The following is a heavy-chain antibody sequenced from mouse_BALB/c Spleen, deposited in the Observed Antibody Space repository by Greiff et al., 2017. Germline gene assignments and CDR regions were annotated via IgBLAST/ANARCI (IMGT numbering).Heavy chain of an antibody. V-gene: IGHV3-2*02. CDR1: GYSITSDYA. D-gene: IGHD1-1*01. Sequence: EVQLVESGPGLVKPSQSLSLTCTVTGYSITSDYAWNWIRQFPGNKLEWMGYISYSGSTSYNPSLKSRISITRDTSKNQFFLQLNSVTTEDTATYYCARENYGAMDYWGQGTSVTVSS. CDR3: ARENYGAMDY. CDR2: ISYSGST. J-gene: IGHJ4*01.